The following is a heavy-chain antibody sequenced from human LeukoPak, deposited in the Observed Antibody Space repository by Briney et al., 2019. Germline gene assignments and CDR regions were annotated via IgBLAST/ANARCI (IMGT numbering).Heavy chain of an antibody. V-gene: IGHV3-13*01. J-gene: IGHJ4*02. CDR1: GFVLSDYG. CDR2: IGSAGDK. CDR3: ARSSISSSYSSSCDY. Sequence: PGGSLRLSCAASGFVLSDYGIHWVRQGIGKGLDWVSGIGSAGDKYYAGSERGRFTISRENAENFVYLQMNGLRAEDTAVYYCARSSISSSYSSSCDYWGQGTLVTVSS. D-gene: IGHD6-6*01.